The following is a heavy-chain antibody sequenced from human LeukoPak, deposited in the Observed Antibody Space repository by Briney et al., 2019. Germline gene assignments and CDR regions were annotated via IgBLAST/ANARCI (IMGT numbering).Heavy chain of an antibody. Sequence: GGSLRLSCAASGFTFSDYYMSWIRQAPGKGLEWLTISGSAINYADSVKGRFTISRDNAKNSLYLQMNSLRAEDTAVYYCARYSDDFWSGYYTGVQAPNDYWGQGTLVTVSS. V-gene: IGHV3-11*01. CDR2: ISGSAI. CDR3: ARYSDDFWSGYYTGVQAPNDY. D-gene: IGHD3-3*01. CDR1: GFTFSDYY. J-gene: IGHJ4*02.